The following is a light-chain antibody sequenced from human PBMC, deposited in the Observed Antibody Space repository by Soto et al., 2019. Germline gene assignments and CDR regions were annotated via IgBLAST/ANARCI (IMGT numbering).Light chain of an antibody. CDR1: SSDIGGYTY. J-gene: IGLJ1*01. CDR2: EVS. CDR3: SSFADSNSYV. Sequence: ALTQPPSASGSPGQSVTISCSGSSSDIGGYTYVSWYQHHPGKAPKLMIYEVSKRPSGVPDRFSGSKSGNTASLTVSGLQAEDEADYYCSSFADSNSYVFGTGTKVTVL. V-gene: IGLV2-8*01.